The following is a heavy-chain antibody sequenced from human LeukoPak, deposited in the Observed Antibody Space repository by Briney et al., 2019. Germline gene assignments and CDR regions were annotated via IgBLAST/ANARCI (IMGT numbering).Heavy chain of an antibody. Sequence: GGSLRLSGAASGFTFSSYAMSWVRQAPGKGLEWVSSLNGGGDITYYADSVKGRFTISRVNSRNTLYLQMNSLRAEDTAVYYCAKYYYGSGNYYSFDYWGQGTLVTVSS. CDR1: GFTFSSYA. V-gene: IGHV3-23*01. CDR2: LNGGGDIT. CDR3: AKYYYGSGNYYSFDY. D-gene: IGHD3-10*01. J-gene: IGHJ4*02.